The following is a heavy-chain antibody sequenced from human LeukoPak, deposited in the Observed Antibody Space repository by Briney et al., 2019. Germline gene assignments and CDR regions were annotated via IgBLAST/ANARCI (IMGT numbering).Heavy chain of an antibody. CDR3: AKDWYDY. CDR2: MGDSGDWT. Sequence: PGGSLRLSCTASGFTFSSYAMSWVRQAPGKGLEWVATMGDSGDWTHYADSVKGRFTISRDNSKNTLYLQMNSLSVDDTAIYYCAKDWYDYWGQGTRVTVSS. CDR1: GFTFSSYA. V-gene: IGHV3-23*01. D-gene: IGHD2-15*01. J-gene: IGHJ4*02.